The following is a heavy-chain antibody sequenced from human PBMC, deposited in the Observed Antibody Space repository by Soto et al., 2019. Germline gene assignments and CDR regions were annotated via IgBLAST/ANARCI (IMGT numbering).Heavy chain of an antibody. CDR1: GYTFTDSA. CDR2: INPNSGAT. Sequence: VASVKVSCKASGYTFTDSAMHWVRQAPGQGLEWMAWINPNSGATSYARKFQGRVTTTMDTSITTGYMELSRLTSDDTAVYYCARDLTGDVGGWGQGALVTVSS. V-gene: IGHV1-2*02. D-gene: IGHD1-20*01. J-gene: IGHJ4*02. CDR3: ARDLTGDVGG.